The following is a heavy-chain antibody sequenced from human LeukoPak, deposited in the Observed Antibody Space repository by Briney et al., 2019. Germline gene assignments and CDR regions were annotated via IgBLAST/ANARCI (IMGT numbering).Heavy chain of an antibody. J-gene: IGHJ4*01. Sequence: ASVKISCKVSGYTFTNYYMHWVQQAPGKGLEWMGRVDPEDGETIYAEKFQGRVTITADTSTDTAYMELSSLRSEDTAVYYCARSGAGKYQDSSDYFWPDYWGQGTPVTVSS. D-gene: IGHD3-10*01. CDR2: VDPEDGET. CDR3: ARSGAGKYQDSSDYFWPDY. V-gene: IGHV1-69-2*01. CDR1: GYTFTNYY.